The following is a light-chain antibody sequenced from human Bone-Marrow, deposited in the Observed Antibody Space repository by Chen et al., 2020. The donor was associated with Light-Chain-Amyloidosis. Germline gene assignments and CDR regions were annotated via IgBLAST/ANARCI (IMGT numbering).Light chain of an antibody. CDR1: NIGSTS. V-gene: IGLV3-21*02. J-gene: IGLJ3*02. CDR3: QVWDRSSDRPV. CDR2: DDS. Sequence: SYVLTQPSSVSVAPGQTATIACGGNNIGSTSVHWYQQTPGQAPLLVVYDDSDRPSGIPERLSGYNSGNTANLTISRVEAGDGADYYCQVWDRSSDRPVFGGGTKLTVV.